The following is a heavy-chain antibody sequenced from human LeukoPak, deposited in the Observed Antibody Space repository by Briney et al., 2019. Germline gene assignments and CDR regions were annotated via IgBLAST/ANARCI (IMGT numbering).Heavy chain of an antibody. V-gene: IGHV3-13*01. D-gene: IGHD6-19*01. CDR1: GFTFSSYD. CDR2: IGTAGDT. Sequence: GGSLRLSCAASGFTFSSYDMHWVRQATGNGLEWVSAIGTAGDTYYPGSVKGRFTISRENAKNSLYLQMNSLRAEDTAVYYCARDSSDSSSQVAFDFWGQGTLVTVSS. CDR3: ARDSSDSSSQVAFDF. J-gene: IGHJ4*02.